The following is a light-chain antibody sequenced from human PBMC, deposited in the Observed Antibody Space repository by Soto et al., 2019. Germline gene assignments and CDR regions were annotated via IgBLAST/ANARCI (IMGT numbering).Light chain of an antibody. V-gene: IGKV3-20*01. CDR1: QSIRSGR. J-gene: IGKJ1*01. CDR2: GAS. Sequence: EIVLTQSPDTLTLSPGERATLSCRASQSIRSGRLAWSQQQPCQAPSLLIDGASNRATGIPDRFSVSGSGTDFTLTISRLQPEVFAVYYCQQYGSSGTFGQGTKVDIK. CDR3: QQYGSSGT.